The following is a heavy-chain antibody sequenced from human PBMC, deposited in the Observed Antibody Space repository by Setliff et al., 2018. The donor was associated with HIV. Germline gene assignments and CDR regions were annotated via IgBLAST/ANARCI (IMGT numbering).Heavy chain of an antibody. Sequence: SETLSLTCSVSGDSIDYTNYYWGWIRQPPGKGLEWIGSIYSSGNTYNTPSLKSRVFIFLETSKNQFSLSLRSVTAEDTAVYFCARHNKVDNWFDPWGQGALVTVSS. J-gene: IGHJ5*02. CDR1: GDSIDYTNYY. V-gene: IGHV4-39*01. CDR3: ARHNKVDNWFDP. CDR2: IYSSGNT.